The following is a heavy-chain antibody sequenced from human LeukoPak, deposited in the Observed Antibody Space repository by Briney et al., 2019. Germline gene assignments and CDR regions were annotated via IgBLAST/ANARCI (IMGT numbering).Heavy chain of an antibody. CDR2: ISYDGSNK. D-gene: IGHD4-17*01. J-gene: IGHJ4*02. Sequence: GGSLRLSCAASGFTFSSCAMHWVRQAPGKGLEWVAVISYDGSNKYYADSVKGRFTISRDNSKDTLYLQMNSLRAEDTAVYYCARDRVSVGTVTTPGYWGQGTLVTVSS. V-gene: IGHV3-30*04. CDR1: GFTFSSCA. CDR3: ARDRVSVGTVTTPGY.